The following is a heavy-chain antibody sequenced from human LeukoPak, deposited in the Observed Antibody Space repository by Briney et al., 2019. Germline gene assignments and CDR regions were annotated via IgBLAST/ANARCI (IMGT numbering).Heavy chain of an antibody. D-gene: IGHD3-10*01. CDR1: GYTFTSYD. Sequence: GASVKVSCKTSGYTFTSYDLIWVRQATGQGLEWMGWMTPSSGNTGYAQNFQGRFTMTWSTSIRTAYLELSSLTPEDTAVYYCARGLRADYWGQGTLVTVSS. V-gene: IGHV1-8*01. CDR3: ARGLRADY. J-gene: IGHJ4*02. CDR2: MTPSSGNT.